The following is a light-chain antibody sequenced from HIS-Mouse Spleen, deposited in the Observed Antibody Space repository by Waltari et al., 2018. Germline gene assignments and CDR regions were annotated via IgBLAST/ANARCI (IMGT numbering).Light chain of an antibody. J-gene: IGLJ2*01. CDR1: ALPKKY. Sequence: VSPGQTARITCSGDALPKKYAYWYQQKSGQAPVLVIDEDSKRPSGIPGRVPGSRSGTKATLTISGAQVEDEADYYCYSTDSSGNHRVFGGGTKLTVL. V-gene: IGLV3-10*01. CDR2: EDS. CDR3: YSTDSSGNHRV.